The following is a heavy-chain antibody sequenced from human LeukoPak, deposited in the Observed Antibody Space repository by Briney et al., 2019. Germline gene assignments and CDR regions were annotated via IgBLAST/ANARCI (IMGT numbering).Heavy chain of an antibody. V-gene: IGHV4-59*01. D-gene: IGHD3-3*01. CDR1: GDSISSYY. CDR2: IYYSGST. J-gene: IGHJ1*01. CDR3: ARGGSFYDFWSGYPEYFQH. Sequence: SETLSLTCTVSGDSISSYYWNWIRQPPGKGLEWIGYIYYSGSTNYNPSLKSRVTISVDTSKNQFSLKLSSVTAADTAVYYCARGGSFYDFWSGYPEYFQHWGLGTLVTVSS.